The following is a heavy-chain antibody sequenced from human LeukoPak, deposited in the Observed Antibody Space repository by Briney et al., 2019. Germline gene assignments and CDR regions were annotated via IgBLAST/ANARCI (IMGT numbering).Heavy chain of an antibody. CDR3: ATNSGSYFSLDY. D-gene: IGHD1-26*01. CDR2: MNPNSGNT. V-gene: IGHV1-8*03. CDR1: GYTFTSYD. J-gene: IGHJ4*02. Sequence: GASVKVSCKASGYTFTSYDINWVRQATGQGLEWMGRMNPNSGNTGYAQKFQGRVTITRNTSISTAYMELSSLRSEDTAVYYCATNSGSYFSLDYWGQGTLVTVSS.